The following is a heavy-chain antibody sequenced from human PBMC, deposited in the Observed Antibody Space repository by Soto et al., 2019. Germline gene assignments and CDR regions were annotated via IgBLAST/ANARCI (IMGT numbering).Heavy chain of an antibody. J-gene: IGHJ6*02. CDR2: ISGSGGST. CDR3: ATVKTMVRYGMDV. V-gene: IGHV3-23*01. CDR1: GFTFSSYA. D-gene: IGHD3-10*01. Sequence: EVQLLESGGGLVQPGGSLRLSCAASGFTFSSYAMSWVRQAPGKGLEWVSAISGSGGSTYYADSAKGRFTISRDNSKNTLYLQMNSLRAEDTAVYYCATVKTMVRYGMDVWGQGTTVTVSS.